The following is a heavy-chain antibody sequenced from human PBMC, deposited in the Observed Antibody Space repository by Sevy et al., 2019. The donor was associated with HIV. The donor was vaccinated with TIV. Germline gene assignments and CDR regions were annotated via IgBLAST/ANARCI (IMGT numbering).Heavy chain of an antibody. CDR1: GSSFGIHW. CDR2: INQDGGQK. V-gene: IGHV3-7*01. J-gene: IGHJ3*01. Sequence: GGSQRLSCVASGSSFGIHWMSWVRQAPGKGLEWVAKINQDGGQKYYVDSVKGRFTISRDNAKSSLYLQMNSLRVEDTALYYCARDPDPVPGVAFDVWGQGTMVTVSS. CDR3: ARDPDPVPGVAFDV.